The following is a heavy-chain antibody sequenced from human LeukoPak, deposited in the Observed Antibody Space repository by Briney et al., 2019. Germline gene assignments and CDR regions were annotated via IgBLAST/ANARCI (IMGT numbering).Heavy chain of an antibody. D-gene: IGHD2-2*01. Sequence: SETLSLTCTVSGGSISSYYWGWIRQPPGKGLEWIGSIYYSGSTYYNPSLKSRVTISVDTSKNQFSLKLSSVTAADTAVYYCARRMSYCSSTSCHRYYFDYWGQGTLVTVSS. CDR2: IYYSGST. CDR3: ARRMSYCSSTSCHRYYFDY. V-gene: IGHV4-39*01. CDR1: GGSISSYY. J-gene: IGHJ4*02.